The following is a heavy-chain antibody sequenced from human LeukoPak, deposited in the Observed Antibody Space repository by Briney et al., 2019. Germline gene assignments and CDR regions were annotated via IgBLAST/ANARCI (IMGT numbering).Heavy chain of an antibody. Sequence: SETLSLTCTVSGGSISSSIYYWGWIRQPPGKGLEWIGSIYYSGSTYYNPSLKSRVTISVDTSKNQFSLKLSSVTAADTAVYYCASPRQGDCDILTGYGYWGQGTLVTVSS. CDR2: IYYSGST. CDR1: GGSISSSIYY. CDR3: ASPRQGDCDILTGYGY. D-gene: IGHD3-9*01. J-gene: IGHJ4*02. V-gene: IGHV4-39*01.